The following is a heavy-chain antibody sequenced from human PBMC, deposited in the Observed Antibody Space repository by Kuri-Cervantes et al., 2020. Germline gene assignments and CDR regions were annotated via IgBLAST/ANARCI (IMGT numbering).Heavy chain of an antibody. CDR2: IRSKAYGGTT. D-gene: IGHD6-19*01. CDR3: TRDRLAVAGIFDY. J-gene: IGHJ4*02. CDR1: GFTFGDYA. V-gene: IGHV3-49*04. Sequence: GESLKISCTASGFTFGDYAMSWVRQAPGKGLEWVGFIRSKAYGGTTEYAASVKGRFTISRDDSKSIAYLQMNSLKTEDTAVYYYTRDRLAVAGIFDYWGQGTLVTVSS.